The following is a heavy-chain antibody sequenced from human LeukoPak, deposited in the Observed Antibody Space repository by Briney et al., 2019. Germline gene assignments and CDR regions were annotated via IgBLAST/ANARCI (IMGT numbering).Heavy chain of an antibody. CDR3: ARPATTSKGRDRFFHY. J-gene: IGHJ4*02. D-gene: IGHD6-25*01. Sequence: GESLKISCQGSGYSFTNYWIGWVRQMSGKGLEWMGIIYPGDSDTRYSPSFQGQVTISADKSISTAYLQWSSLKASDTAMYYCARPATTSKGRDRFFHYWGQGTLVTVSS. V-gene: IGHV5-51*01. CDR2: IYPGDSDT. CDR1: GYSFTNYW.